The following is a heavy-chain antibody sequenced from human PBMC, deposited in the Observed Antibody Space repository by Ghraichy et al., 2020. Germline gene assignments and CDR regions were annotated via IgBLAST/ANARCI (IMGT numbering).Heavy chain of an antibody. J-gene: IGHJ4*02. CDR2: ISGSGDTT. CDR3: ARGETRYGGYEFRGRQYYFDY. Sequence: GGSLRLSCAASGFTFNNYAMTWVRQAPGKGLEWVSIISGSGDTTYYADSVKDRFTISRDNSKNTLYLQMNSLRAEDTAVYLCARGETRYGGYEFRGRQYYFDYWGQGALVAVSS. V-gene: IGHV3-23*01. CDR1: GFTFNNYA. D-gene: IGHD5-12*01.